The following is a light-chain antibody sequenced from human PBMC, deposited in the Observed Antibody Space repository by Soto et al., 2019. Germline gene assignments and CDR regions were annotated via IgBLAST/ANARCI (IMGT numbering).Light chain of an antibody. J-gene: IGKJ4*01. CDR1: QTVRNNY. CDR2: DAS. Sequence: EIVLTQSPGTLSLSPWERATLSCRASQTVRNNYSAWYQQNPGQAPRLLIYDASSRATGIPDRFSGGGSGTDFTLTISRLEPEDFAVYYCQQFSSYPLTFGGGTKVDIK. V-gene: IGKV3-20*01. CDR3: QQFSSYPLT.